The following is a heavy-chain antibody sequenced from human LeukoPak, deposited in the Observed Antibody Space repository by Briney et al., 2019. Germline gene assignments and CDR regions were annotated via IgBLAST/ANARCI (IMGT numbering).Heavy chain of an antibody. Sequence: GGSLRLSCEVSGITLSNYGMSWVRQAPGKGLEWVAGMSDSGGSTNYADSVKGRFTIYRDNPKNALYLQMNSLRAEDTAVYFCAKRGVVIRVILVGFHKEAYYFDSWGQGALVTVSS. CDR3: AKRGVVIRVILVGFHKEAYYFDS. CDR2: MSDSGGST. D-gene: IGHD3-22*01. V-gene: IGHV3-23*01. J-gene: IGHJ4*02. CDR1: GITLSNYG.